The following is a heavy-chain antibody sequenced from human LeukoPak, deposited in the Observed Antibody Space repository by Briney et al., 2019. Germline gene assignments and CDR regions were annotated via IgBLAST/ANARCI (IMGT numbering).Heavy chain of an antibody. CDR3: AREHAAYYDSSGYSTYYFDY. V-gene: IGHV3-21*01. CDR2: ISSSSSYI. J-gene: IGHJ4*02. CDR1: GFTFSSYS. D-gene: IGHD3-22*01. Sequence: GGSLRLSCAASGFTFSSYSMNWVRQAPGKGLEWVSSISSSSSYIYYADSVKGRFTISRDNAKNSLYLQMNSLRAEDTAVYYCAREHAAYYDSSGYSTYYFDYWGQGTLVTVSS.